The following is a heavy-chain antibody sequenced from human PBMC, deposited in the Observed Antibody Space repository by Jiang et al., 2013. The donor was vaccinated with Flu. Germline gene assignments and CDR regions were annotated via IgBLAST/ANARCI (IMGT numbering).Heavy chain of an antibody. V-gene: IGHV7-4-1*02. J-gene: IGHJ4*02. CDR2: INTNTGNP. CDR3: ARGIDDSSGYYYDHLGY. Sequence: VKVSCKASGYTFTSYAMNWVRQAPGQGLEWMGWINTNTGNPTYAQGFTGRFVFSLDTSVSTAYLQISSLKAEDTAVYYCARGIDDSSGYYYDHLGYWGQGTLVTVSS. CDR1: GYTFTSYA. D-gene: IGHD3-22*01.